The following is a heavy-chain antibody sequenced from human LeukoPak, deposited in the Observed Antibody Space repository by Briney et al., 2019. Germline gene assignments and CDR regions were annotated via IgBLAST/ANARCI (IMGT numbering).Heavy chain of an antibody. CDR2: IDYRGIT. D-gene: IGHD3-16*01. V-gene: IGHV4-59*01. Sequence: SETLSLTCTVSGGSISSYYWSWIRQPPGKGLEWIGYIDYRGITNYNPSLKSRVTVSVDTSKNQFSLKLSSVTAADTAVYYCATEGGGYIGYWGQGTLVTVSS. J-gene: IGHJ4*02. CDR1: GGSISSYY. CDR3: ATEGGGYIGY.